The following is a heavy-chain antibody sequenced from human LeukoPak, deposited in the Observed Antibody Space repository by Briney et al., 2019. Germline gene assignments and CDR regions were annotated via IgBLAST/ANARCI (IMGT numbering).Heavy chain of an antibody. J-gene: IGHJ5*02. V-gene: IGHV4-59*01. D-gene: IGHD3-10*01. CDR3: ARGPSPGLWFGELQNWFDP. CDR1: GGSISSYY. CDR2: IYYSGST. Sequence: SETLSLTCTVSGGSISSYYWSWIRQPPGKGLEWIGFIYYSGSTNYNPSLKSRVTISVDTSKNQFSLRLSSVTAADTAVYYCARGPSPGLWFGELQNWFDPWGQGTLVTVSS.